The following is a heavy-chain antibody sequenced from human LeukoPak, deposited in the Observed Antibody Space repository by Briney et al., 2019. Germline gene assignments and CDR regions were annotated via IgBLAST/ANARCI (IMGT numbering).Heavy chain of an antibody. CDR2: ISDTGNT. CDR1: GFTLSSYA. V-gene: IGHV3-23*01. Sequence: GSLRLSCAASGFTLSSYAMSWVRQAPGKGLEWVSAISDTGNTYHADSVKGRFTISRDSSKNTLFLQMNSLRAEDTAVYYCARTAYRIVVVPAANYYYYYYMDVWGKGTTVTISS. CDR3: ARTAYRIVVVPAANYYYYYYMDV. D-gene: IGHD2-2*01. J-gene: IGHJ6*03.